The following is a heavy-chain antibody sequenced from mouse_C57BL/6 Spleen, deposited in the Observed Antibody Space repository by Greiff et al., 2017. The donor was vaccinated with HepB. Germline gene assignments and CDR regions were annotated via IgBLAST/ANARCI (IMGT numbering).Heavy chain of an antibody. D-gene: IGHD2-5*01. V-gene: IGHV2-6-1*01. CDR1: GFSLTSYG. CDR2: IWSDGST. Sequence: QVQLKESGPGLVAPSQSLSITCTVSGFSLTSYGVHWVRQPPGKGLEWLVVIWSDGSTTYNSALKSRLSISKDKSKSQDFLKMNSLQTDDTAMYYCARHYSNFWYAMDYWGQGTSVTVSS. J-gene: IGHJ4*01. CDR3: ARHYSNFWYAMDY.